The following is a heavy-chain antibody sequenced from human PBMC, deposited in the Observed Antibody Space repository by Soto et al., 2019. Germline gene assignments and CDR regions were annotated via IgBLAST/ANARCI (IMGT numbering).Heavy chain of an antibody. CDR2: FFYSGST. CDR3: ARALRVGATNYYSYYGMDV. V-gene: IGHV4-59*01. D-gene: IGHD1-26*01. J-gene: IGHJ6*02. Sequence: QVQLQESGPGLVKPSEPLSLTCTVSGGSITSYYWSWIRQPPGKGLEWLGSFFYSGSTNYNPSLKSRVTISVDTSNNQFSLKLSSVTAADTAVYYCARALRVGATNYYSYYGMDVWGQGTTVTVSS. CDR1: GGSITSYY.